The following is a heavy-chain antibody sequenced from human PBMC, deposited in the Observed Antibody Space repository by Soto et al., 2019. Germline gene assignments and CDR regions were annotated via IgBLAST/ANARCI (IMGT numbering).Heavy chain of an antibody. Sequence: QVHLQESGPGLVQPSETLSLTCTVSGITTTLYYWNWMRQSPGRGLEWIGSISYTGSTSYNPSLKGRVTVSRDTSKRQFSLKLSSVTAADTAIYYCAKEHWGSFDFWGQGALVTVSS. CDR1: GITTTLYY. CDR3: AKEHWGSFDF. D-gene: IGHD7-27*01. J-gene: IGHJ4*02. CDR2: ISYTGST. V-gene: IGHV4-59*01.